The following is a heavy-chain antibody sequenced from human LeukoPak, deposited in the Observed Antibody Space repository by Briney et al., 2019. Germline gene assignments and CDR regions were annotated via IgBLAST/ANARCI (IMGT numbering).Heavy chain of an antibody. CDR2: IHQDGSVT. D-gene: IGHD3-16*01. CDR3: ARGRGWVDH. J-gene: IGHJ4*02. Sequence: GGSLRLSCAASGFTFSSYGMSWVRQTPGKGLEWVGNIHQDGSVTNYVDAVKGRFTISRDNARNSVFLQLNSLRAEDTALYYCARGRGWVDHWGQGTLVTVSS. CDR1: GFTFSSYG. V-gene: IGHV3-7*01.